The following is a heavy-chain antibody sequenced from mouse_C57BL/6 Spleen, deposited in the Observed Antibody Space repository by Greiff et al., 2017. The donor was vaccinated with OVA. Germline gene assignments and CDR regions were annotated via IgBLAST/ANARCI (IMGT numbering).Heavy chain of an antibody. CDR2: ISDGGSYT. CDR1: GFTFSSYA. J-gene: IGHJ2*01. Sequence: DVMLVESGGGLVKPGGSLKLSCAASGFTFSSYAMSWVRQTPEKRLEWVATISDGGSYTYYPDNVKGRFTIARDNAKNNLYLQMSHLKSEDTAMYYCARGLPGYYFDYWGQGTTLTVSS. CDR3: ARGLPGYYFDY. D-gene: IGHD3-1*01. V-gene: IGHV5-4*03.